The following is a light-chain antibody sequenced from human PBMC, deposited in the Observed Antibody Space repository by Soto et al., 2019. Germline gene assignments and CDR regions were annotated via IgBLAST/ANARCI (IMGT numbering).Light chain of an antibody. J-gene: IGKJ4*01. CDR1: QDISSY. CDR3: QQLKKYPLS. Sequence: IQLTQSPSSLSASIGDRVTITCRASQDISSYLAWYRQKAGKAPELLIEAASTLQSGVPSRFSGSGSGTDFAFTFSSLQPEDFATYYCQQLKKYPLSFGGGTKVDIK. V-gene: IGKV1-9*01. CDR2: AAS.